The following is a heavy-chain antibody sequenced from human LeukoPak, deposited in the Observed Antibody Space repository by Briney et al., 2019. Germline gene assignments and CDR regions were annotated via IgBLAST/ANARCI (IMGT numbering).Heavy chain of an antibody. CDR3: ARDIVNGPFVISLDY. D-gene: IGHD2-21*01. V-gene: IGHV3-48*03. CDR1: GFSFASYE. J-gene: IGHJ4*02. Sequence: PGGSLRLSCAASGFSFASYEMNWVRQAPGKGLEWVSHISSDGHVGRYAESVRGRFTMSRDNAKDLMFLQMNGLRAEDTAVYYCARDIVNGPFVISLDYWGQGALVTVSS. CDR2: ISSDGHVG.